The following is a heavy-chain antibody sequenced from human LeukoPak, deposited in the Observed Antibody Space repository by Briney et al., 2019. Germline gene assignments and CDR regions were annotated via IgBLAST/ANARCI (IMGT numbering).Heavy chain of an antibody. CDR3: AKKVGLVSAPLYYFDL. Sequence: GGSLRLSCAASGFTFSSYAMSWVRQAPGKGLEWVSATSGPGGSRDYADSVKGRFTISRDNSRNTLYLQMNSLRAEDTAIYYCAKKVGLVSAPLYYFDLWGQGTLVTVSS. J-gene: IGHJ4*02. V-gene: IGHV3-23*01. CDR2: TSGPGGSR. D-gene: IGHD6-6*01. CDR1: GFTFSSYA.